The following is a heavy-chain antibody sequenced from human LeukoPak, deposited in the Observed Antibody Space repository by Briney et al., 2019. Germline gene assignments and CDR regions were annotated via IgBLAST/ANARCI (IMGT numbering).Heavy chain of an antibody. CDR3: ARGERGYYFDY. J-gene: IGHJ4*02. CDR2: FDPEDGET. V-gene: IGHV1-24*01. Sequence: ASVKVSCKVSGYTLTELSMHWVRQAPGKGLEWMGGFDPEDGETIYAQKFQGRVTMTRDTSTSTVYMELSSLRSEDTAVYYCARGERGYYFDYWGQGTLVTVSS. CDR1: GYTLTELS.